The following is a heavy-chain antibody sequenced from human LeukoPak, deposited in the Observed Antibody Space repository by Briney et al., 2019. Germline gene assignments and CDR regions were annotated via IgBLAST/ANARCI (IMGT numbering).Heavy chain of an antibody. J-gene: IGHJ4*02. Sequence: GGSLRLSCAASGFTFSSYAMSWVRQAPGKGLEWVSAISGSGGSTYYADSVKGRFTISRDNSNNTLYLQMNSLRAEDTAVYYCAKGKLRYFDWLIDYWGQGTLVTVSS. CDR3: AKGKLRYFDWLIDY. V-gene: IGHV3-23*01. CDR2: ISGSGGST. CDR1: GFTFSSYA. D-gene: IGHD3-9*01.